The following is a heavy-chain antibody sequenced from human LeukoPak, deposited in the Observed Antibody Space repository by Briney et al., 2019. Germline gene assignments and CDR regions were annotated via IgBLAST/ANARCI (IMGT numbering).Heavy chain of an antibody. D-gene: IGHD5-12*01. CDR2: IYYSGST. J-gene: IGHJ4*02. Sequence: SETLSLTCIISGGSISSTTYYWGWIRQPPGKGLEWIGYIYYSGSTNYNPSLKSRVTISVDTSKNQFSLKLSSVTAADTAVYYCARGAERYSGYDYRVPFDYWGQGTLVTVSS. V-gene: IGHV4-61*05. CDR3: ARGAERYSGYDYRVPFDY. CDR1: GGSISSTTYY.